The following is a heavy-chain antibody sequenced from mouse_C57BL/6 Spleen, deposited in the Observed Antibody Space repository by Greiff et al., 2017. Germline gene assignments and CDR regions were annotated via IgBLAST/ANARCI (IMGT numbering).Heavy chain of an antibody. Sequence: EVQLQQSGPELVKPGASVKMSCKASGYTFTDYNMHWVKQSHGKSLEWIGYINPNNGGTSYNQKFKGKATLTVNKSSSTAYMELRSLTSEDSAVYYCARIDYGNYEFAYWGQGTLVTVSA. CDR2: INPNNGGT. CDR1: GYTFTDYN. CDR3: ARIDYGNYEFAY. V-gene: IGHV1-22*01. D-gene: IGHD2-1*01. J-gene: IGHJ3*01.